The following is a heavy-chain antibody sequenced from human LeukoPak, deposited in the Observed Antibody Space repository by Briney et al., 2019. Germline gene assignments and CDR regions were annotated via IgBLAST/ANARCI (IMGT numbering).Heavy chain of an antibody. CDR1: GYTFTSYA. J-gene: IGHJ6*02. V-gene: IGHV1-3*01. D-gene: IGHD6-13*01. CDR3: ARDPSSSWIPGGMDV. Sequence: GASVKVSCKASGYTFTSYAMHWVRQAPGQRLEWMGWINAGNGNTKYSQKFQGRVTITRDTSASTAYMELSSLRSEDTAVYYCARDPSSSWIPGGMDVWGQGTTVTVSS. CDR2: INAGNGNT.